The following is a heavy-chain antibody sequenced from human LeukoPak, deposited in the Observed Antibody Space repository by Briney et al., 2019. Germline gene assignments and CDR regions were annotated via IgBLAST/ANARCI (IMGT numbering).Heavy chain of an antibody. CDR2: MYNSATT. CDR3: ATGIDGYTR. V-gene: IGHV4-59*01. Sequence: SETLSLTCTVSGASISSYYWSWIRQPPGKGLEWIGYMYNSATTNYNPSLKSRVTISVDTSKNQFSLKLSSVTAADTAVYYCATGIDGYTRWGQGTLVTVSS. J-gene: IGHJ4*02. D-gene: IGHD5-24*01. CDR1: GASISSYY.